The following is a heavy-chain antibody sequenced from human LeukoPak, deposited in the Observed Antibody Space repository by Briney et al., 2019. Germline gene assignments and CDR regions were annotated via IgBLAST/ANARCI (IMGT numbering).Heavy chain of an antibody. CDR3: AVQLERRSSWCFDY. Sequence: GGSLRLSCAASGFTFSSYVMHWVRQAPGKGLEWVAVISYDGSNKYYADSVKGRFTISRDNSKNTLYLQMNSLRAEDTAVYYCAVQLERRSSWCFDYWGQGTLVTVSS. V-gene: IGHV3-30-3*01. D-gene: IGHD1-1*01. CDR2: ISYDGSNK. CDR1: GFTFSSYV. J-gene: IGHJ4*02.